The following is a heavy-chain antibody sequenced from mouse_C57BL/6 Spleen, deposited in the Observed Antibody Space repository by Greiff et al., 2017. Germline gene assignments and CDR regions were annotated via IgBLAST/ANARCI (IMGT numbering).Heavy chain of an antibody. CDR2: IYPGSGST. D-gene: IGHD2-5*01. CDR1: GYTFTSYW. CDR3: ARAAYYSNDVWFAY. Sequence: VQLQQPGAELVKPGASVKMSCKASGYTFTSYWITWVKQRPGQGLEWIGDIYPGSGSTNYNEKFKSKATLTVDTSSSTAYMQLSSLTSEDAAVYDCARAAYYSNDVWFAYWGQGTLVTVSA. V-gene: IGHV1-55*01. J-gene: IGHJ3*01.